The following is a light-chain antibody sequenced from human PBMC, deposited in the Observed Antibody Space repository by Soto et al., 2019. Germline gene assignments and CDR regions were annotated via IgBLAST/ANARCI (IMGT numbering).Light chain of an antibody. CDR3: KQYCSAPPLS. J-gene: IGKJ4*01. CDR2: GAS. CDR1: QPINDYY. Sequence: EIVLTQSPGTLSFSPGERATLSCRASQPINDYYLAWYQQRPGQSLRLLIYGASRRATDIPDRFSGSGSGPDFTLTISRLEPEELAVYYCKQYCSAPPLSFGGGTKVEIK. V-gene: IGKV3-20*01.